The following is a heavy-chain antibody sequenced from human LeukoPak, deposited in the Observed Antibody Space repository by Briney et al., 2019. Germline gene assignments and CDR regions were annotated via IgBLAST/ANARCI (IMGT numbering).Heavy chain of an antibody. CDR1: GFTFSGYS. CDR2: ISSSSSYI. V-gene: IGHV3-21*01. Sequence: PGGSLRLSCAASGFTFSGYSMNWVRQAPGKWLEWVSSISSSSSYIYYADSVKGRFTISRDNAKNSLYLQMNSLRAEDTAVYYCARGENNYGYYYFDYWGQGTLVTVSS. D-gene: IGHD5-18*01. CDR3: ARGENNYGYYYFDY. J-gene: IGHJ4*02.